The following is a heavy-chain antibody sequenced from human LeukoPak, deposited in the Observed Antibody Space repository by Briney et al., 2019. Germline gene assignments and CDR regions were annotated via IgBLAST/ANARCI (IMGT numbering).Heavy chain of an antibody. Sequence: GGSLRLSCAASGFTFSNYWMTWVRQAPGKGPEWVANIKQDGSDKYYVDSVKGRFTISRDNAKNSLYLQMNSLRAEDTAVYYCAREDMWAFDIWGQGTMVTVSS. CDR3: AREDMWAFDI. V-gene: IGHV3-7*01. D-gene: IGHD2-15*01. CDR1: GFTFSNYW. J-gene: IGHJ3*02. CDR2: IKQDGSDK.